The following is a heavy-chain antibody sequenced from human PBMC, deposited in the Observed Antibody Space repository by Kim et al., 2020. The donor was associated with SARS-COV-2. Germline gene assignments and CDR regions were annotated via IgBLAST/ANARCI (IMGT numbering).Heavy chain of an antibody. Sequence: SETRASPAFQGQVTISADKSISTAYLQWSSLKASDTAMYYCARLNSYVDYWGQGTLVTVSS. J-gene: IGHJ4*02. V-gene: IGHV5-51*01. CDR2: SET. CDR3: ARLNSYVDY.